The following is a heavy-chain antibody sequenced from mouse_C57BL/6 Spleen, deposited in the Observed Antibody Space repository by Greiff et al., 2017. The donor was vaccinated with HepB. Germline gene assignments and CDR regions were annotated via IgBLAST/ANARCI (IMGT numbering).Heavy chain of an antibody. CDR2: ISYDGSN. D-gene: IGHD1-1*01. Sequence: ESGPGLVKPSQSLSLTCSVTGYSITSGYYWNWIRQFPGNKLEWMGYISYDGSNNYNPSLKNRISITRDTSKNQFFLKLNSVTTEDTATYYCARDREITTVVATGAMDYWGQGTSVTVSS. CDR1: GYSITSGYY. J-gene: IGHJ4*01. CDR3: ARDREITTVVATGAMDY. V-gene: IGHV3-6*01.